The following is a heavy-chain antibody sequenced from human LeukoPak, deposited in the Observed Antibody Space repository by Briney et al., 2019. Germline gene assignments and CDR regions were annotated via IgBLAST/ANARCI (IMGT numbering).Heavy chain of an antibody. D-gene: IGHD6-19*01. CDR2: ISAYNGNT. Sequence: ASVKVSCKASGYTFTSYGISWVRQAPGQGLEWMGWISAYNGNTNYAQKLQGRVTMTTDTSTSTAYMELRSLRSDDTAVYYCARDTLSSGWYEEGGGIFDYWGQGTLVTVSS. CDR1: GYTFTSYG. V-gene: IGHV1-18*01. J-gene: IGHJ4*02. CDR3: ARDTLSSGWYEEGGGIFDY.